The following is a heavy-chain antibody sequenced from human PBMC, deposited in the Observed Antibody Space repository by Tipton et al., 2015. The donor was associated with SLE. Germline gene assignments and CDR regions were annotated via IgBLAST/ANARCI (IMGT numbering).Heavy chain of an antibody. Sequence: QSGPEVKKPGSSVKVSCKASGGTFSKYTFSWVRQAPEQGLEWMGGIIPFFGTPNYAQKFVGRLTITTDDSTSTAYMELSSLRSEDTAMYYCARPSVNPYGDYSSPFQHWGQGTLVTVSS. D-gene: IGHD4-17*01. J-gene: IGHJ1*01. CDR1: GGTFSKYT. CDR3: ARPSVNPYGDYSSPFQH. V-gene: IGHV1-69*05. CDR2: IIPFFGTP.